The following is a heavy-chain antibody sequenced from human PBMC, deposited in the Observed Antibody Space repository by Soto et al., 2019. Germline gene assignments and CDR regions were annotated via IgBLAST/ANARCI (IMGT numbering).Heavy chain of an antibody. Sequence: GESLKFSCKGSGYSFTSYWIGWVRQMPGKGLEWMGIIYPGDSDTRYSPSFQGQVTISADKSISTAYLQWSSLKASDTAMYYCARGQAYSGSYYAFDYWGQGTLVTVSS. D-gene: IGHD1-26*01. CDR3: ARGQAYSGSYYAFDY. CDR2: IYPGDSDT. V-gene: IGHV5-51*01. CDR1: GYSFTSYW. J-gene: IGHJ4*02.